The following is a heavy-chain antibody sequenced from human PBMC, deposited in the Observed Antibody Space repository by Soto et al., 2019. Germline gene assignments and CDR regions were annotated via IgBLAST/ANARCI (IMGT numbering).Heavy chain of an antibody. D-gene: IGHD3-16*01. J-gene: IGHJ4*02. Sequence: QVQLVESGGGLVKPGGSLRLSCAVSGFTFSDYYMSWIRQAPGTGLEWVSYISSSGSDINYADSVKGRFTISRDNAKNLWYLQMNSLRAEDTAVYYCASTQYHRLRTDYWGQGTLVTVSS. CDR3: ASTQYHRLRTDY. CDR1: GFTFSDYY. V-gene: IGHV3-11*01. CDR2: ISSSGSDI.